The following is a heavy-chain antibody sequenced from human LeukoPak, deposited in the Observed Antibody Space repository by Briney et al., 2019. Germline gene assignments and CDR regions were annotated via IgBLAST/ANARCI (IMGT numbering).Heavy chain of an antibody. Sequence: ASVKVSCKASGYTFSNYDINWVRQATGQGLEWMGWMNPYSGGTAYARKFLGRVTMTRDTSISTAYMELSSLRSEDTAVYYCARGAVTTFYYYYYMDVWGKGTTVTVSS. CDR2: MNPYSGGT. J-gene: IGHJ6*03. CDR1: GYTFSNYD. D-gene: IGHD4-17*01. V-gene: IGHV1-8*01. CDR3: ARGAVTTFYYYYYMDV.